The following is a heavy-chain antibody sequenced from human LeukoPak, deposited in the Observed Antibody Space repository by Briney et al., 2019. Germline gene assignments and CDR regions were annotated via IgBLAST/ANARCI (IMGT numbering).Heavy chain of an antibody. CDR1: GFTFSSYW. J-gene: IGHJ4*02. Sequence: GWSLRLSCAASGFTFSSYWMSWVRQAPGKGLEWVANIKQDGSEKYYVDSVKGRFTISRDNSKNTLYLQMNSLRAEDTAIYHCAQDRAWGAYAYWGQGALVTVSS. CDR2: IKQDGSEK. D-gene: IGHD2-21*01. CDR3: AQDRAWGAYAY. V-gene: IGHV3-7*03.